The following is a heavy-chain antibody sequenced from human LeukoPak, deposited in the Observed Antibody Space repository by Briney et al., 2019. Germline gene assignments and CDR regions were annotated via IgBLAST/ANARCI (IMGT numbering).Heavy chain of an antibody. Sequence: PSETLSLTCAVYGGSFSGYYWSWIRQPPGKGLEWIGEINHSGSTNYNPPLKSRVTISVDTSKNQFSLKLSSVTAADTAVYYCARRRSSGYPNYYYYYMDVWGKGTTVTVSS. CDR2: INHSGST. CDR3: ARRRSSGYPNYYYYYMDV. D-gene: IGHD3-22*01. J-gene: IGHJ6*03. V-gene: IGHV4-34*01. CDR1: GGSFSGYY.